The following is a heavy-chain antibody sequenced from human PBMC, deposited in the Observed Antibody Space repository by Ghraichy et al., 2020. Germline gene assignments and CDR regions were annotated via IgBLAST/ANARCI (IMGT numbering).Heavy chain of an antibody. CDR2: ISSSSSYI. CDR3: ARGESGDYVWGSYRPRDY. CDR1: GFTFSSYS. J-gene: IGHJ4*02. V-gene: IGHV3-21*01. D-gene: IGHD3-16*02. Sequence: LSLTCAASGFTFSSYSMNWVRQAPGKGLEWVSSISSSSSYIYYADSVKGRFTISRDNAKNSLYLQMNSLRAEDTAVYYCARGESGDYVWGSYRPRDYWGQGTLVTVSS.